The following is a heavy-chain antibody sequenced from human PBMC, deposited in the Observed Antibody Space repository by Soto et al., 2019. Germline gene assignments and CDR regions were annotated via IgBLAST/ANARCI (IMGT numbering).Heavy chain of an antibody. V-gene: IGHV4-4*02. D-gene: IGHD3-22*01. CDR1: GGSVSSSNW. CDR3: ASVGSDYDNSGYYLP. Sequence: SETLSLTCIVSGGSVSSSNWWSWVRQPPGKGLEWIGEIYHSGCTTYNPSLKSRATISVDKSENQFSLRLKSVTAADTAVYYCASVGSDYDNSGYYLPWGPGTLVTVSS. CDR2: IYHSGCT. J-gene: IGHJ5*02.